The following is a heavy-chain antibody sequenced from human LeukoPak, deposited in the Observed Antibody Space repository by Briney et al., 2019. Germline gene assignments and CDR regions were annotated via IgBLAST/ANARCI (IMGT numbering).Heavy chain of an antibody. CDR2: IYYSGST. CDR1: GGSVNSGSYY. J-gene: IGHJ4*02. CDR3: ARRDCTNGVCYTDY. Sequence: SETLSLTCTVSGGSVNSGSYYWNWIRQPPGKGLEWIGYIYYSGSTNYNPSLKSRVTISVDTSKNQFSLKLSSVTAADTAVYYCARRDCTNGVCYTDYWGQGTLVTVSS. D-gene: IGHD2-8*01. V-gene: IGHV4-61*01.